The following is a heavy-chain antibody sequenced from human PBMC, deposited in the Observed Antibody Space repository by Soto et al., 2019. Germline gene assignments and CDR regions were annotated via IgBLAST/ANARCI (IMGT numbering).Heavy chain of an antibody. D-gene: IGHD2-8*02. CDR1: GGCLSGYY. J-gene: IGHJ4*02. V-gene: IGHV4-34*01. CDR2: INHSGST. CDR3: ARDKITGLFDY. Sequence: SETLSLTCAVYGGCLSGYYWTVIRQPPGTGLEWIGEINHSGSTNYNPSLKSRVTISVDTSKNQFPLKLTSVTAADTAVYYCARDKITGLFDYWGQGTLVTVSS.